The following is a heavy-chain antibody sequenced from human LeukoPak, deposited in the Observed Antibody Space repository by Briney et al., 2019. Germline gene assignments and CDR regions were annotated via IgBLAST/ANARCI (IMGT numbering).Heavy chain of an antibody. CDR3: ARNGLLSSMIGD. V-gene: IGHV3-74*01. J-gene: IGHJ1*01. Sequence: GGSQSLSCAASGFTFSSYWMHWVRQAPGKGLVWVSRINSDGSSTSYVDSVKGRFTIARDNAKSTLYLQMNGLRAEDTAVYYCARNGLLSSMIGDCGQRSLVTVSS. D-gene: IGHD2-21*01. CDR2: INSDGSST. CDR1: GFTFSSYW.